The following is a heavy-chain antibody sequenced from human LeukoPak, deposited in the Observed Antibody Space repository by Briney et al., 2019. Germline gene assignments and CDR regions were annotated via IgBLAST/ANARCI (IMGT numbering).Heavy chain of an antibody. D-gene: IGHD2-21*02. Sequence: KPSETLSLTCAVYGGSFSGYYWSWIRQPPGRGLEWIGEINHSGSTNYNPSLKSRVTISVDTSKNQFSLKLSSVTAADTAVYYCARGQSVSAYCGGDCGFDYWGQGTLVTVSS. V-gene: IGHV4-34*01. J-gene: IGHJ4*02. CDR3: ARGQSVSAYCGGDCGFDY. CDR1: GGSFSGYY. CDR2: INHSGST.